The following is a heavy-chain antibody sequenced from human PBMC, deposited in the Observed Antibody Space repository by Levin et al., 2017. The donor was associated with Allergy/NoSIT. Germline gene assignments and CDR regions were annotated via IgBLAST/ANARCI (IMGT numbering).Heavy chain of an antibody. CDR3: ARYIGYSYGRIDY. Sequence: ESLKISCTVSGGSISSSSYYWGWIRQPPGKGLEWIGSIYYSGSTYYNPSLKSRVTISVDTSKNQFSLKLSSVTAADTAVYYCARYIGYSYGRIDYWGQGTLVTVSS. D-gene: IGHD5-18*01. CDR1: GGSISSSSYY. CDR2: IYYSGST. J-gene: IGHJ4*02. V-gene: IGHV4-39*01.